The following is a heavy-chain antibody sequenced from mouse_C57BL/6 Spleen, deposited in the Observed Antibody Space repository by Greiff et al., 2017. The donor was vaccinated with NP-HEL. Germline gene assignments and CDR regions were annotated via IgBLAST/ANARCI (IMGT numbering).Heavy chain of an antibody. D-gene: IGHD1-1*01. CDR3: AIYGSSYGIDY. CDR2: IYPGDGDT. V-gene: IGHV1-80*01. J-gene: IGHJ2*01. CDR1: GYAFSSYW. Sequence: QVHVKQSGAELVKPGASVKISCKASGYAFSSYWMNWVKQRPGKGLEWIGQIYPGDGDTNYNGKFKGKATLTADKSSSTAYMQLSSLTSEDSAVYFCAIYGSSYGIDYWGQGTTLTVSS.